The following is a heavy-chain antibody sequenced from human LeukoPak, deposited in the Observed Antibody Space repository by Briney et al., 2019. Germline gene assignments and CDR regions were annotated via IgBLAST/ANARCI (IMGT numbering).Heavy chain of an antibody. D-gene: IGHD3-16*02. V-gene: IGHV3-23*01. CDR1: GFTFRRST. CDR3: ARVGDDYVWGSYRHFDY. Sequence: GGSLRLSCAASGFTFRRSTMNWVRQAPGKGLEWVSATSGSGGTTYYADSVKGRFTISRDNSKNTLYLQMNSLRAEDTAVYYCARVGDDYVWGSYRHFDYWGQGTLVTVSS. CDR2: TSGSGGTT. J-gene: IGHJ4*02.